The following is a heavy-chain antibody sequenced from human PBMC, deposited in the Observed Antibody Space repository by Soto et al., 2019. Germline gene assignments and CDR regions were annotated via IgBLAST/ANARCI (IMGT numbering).Heavy chain of an antibody. CDR2: ISAYNGNT. D-gene: IGHD6-6*01. J-gene: IGHJ6*03. CDR3: ARVPQLVVYFYYYMDV. CDR1: GYTFTNYG. Sequence: QVQLLQSGAEVKKPGASVKVSCKASGYTFTNYGITWVRQAPGQGLEWMGWISAYNGNTHYTQRLQGRVTMTTDTSRSTAYMERRGLRSQDTAVYYCARVPQLVVYFYYYMDVWGKGTTVTVSS. V-gene: IGHV1-18*01.